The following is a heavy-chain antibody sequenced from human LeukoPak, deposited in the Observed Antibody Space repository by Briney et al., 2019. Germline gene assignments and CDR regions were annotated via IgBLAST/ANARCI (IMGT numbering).Heavy chain of an antibody. D-gene: IGHD1-7*01. Sequence: GGSLRLFCAASGFTVSSNYMSWVRQAPGKGLEWLSIIYSDGDTYYADSLKGRFTISRDNSKNTLYLQMNSLRAEDTAVYYCARDRELHLNWLDPWGQGTLVTVSS. V-gene: IGHV3-66*01. J-gene: IGHJ5*02. CDR1: GFTVSSNY. CDR3: ARDRELHLNWLDP. CDR2: IYSDGDT.